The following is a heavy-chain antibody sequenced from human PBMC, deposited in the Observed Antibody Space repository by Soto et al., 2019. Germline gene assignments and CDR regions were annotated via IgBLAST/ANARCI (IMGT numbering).Heavy chain of an antibody. J-gene: IGHJ6*02. CDR2: ISYDGSNK. CDR1: GFTFSSYA. D-gene: IGHD5-12*01. V-gene: IGHV3-30-3*01. CDR3: ARDGREYSGYDTPEPIYYYYYYGMDV. Sequence: GGSLRLSCAASGFTFSSYAMHWVRQAPGKGLEWVAVISYDGSNKYYADSVKGRFTISRDNSKNTLYRQMNSLRAEDTAVYYCARDGREYSGYDTPEPIYYYYYYGMDVWGQGTTVTVSS.